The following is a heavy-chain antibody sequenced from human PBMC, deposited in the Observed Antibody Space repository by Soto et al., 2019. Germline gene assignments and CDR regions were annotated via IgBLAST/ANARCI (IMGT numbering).Heavy chain of an antibody. V-gene: IGHV1-58*01. D-gene: IGHD4-17*01. CDR3: AAPYGGTGFDY. J-gene: IGHJ4*02. CDR2: IVVGSGNT. CDR1: GFTFTSSA. Sequence: TSVKVSCKASGFTFTSSAVQWVRQARGQRLEWIGWIVVGSGNTNYAQKFQERVTITRDMSTSTAYMELSSLRSEDTAVYYCAAPYGGTGFDYWGEGTLVTVSS.